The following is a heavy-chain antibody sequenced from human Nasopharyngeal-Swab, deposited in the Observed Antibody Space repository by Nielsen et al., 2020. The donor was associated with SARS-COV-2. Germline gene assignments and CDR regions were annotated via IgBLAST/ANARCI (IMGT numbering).Heavy chain of an antibody. CDR2: IRSKANGGTT. J-gene: IGHJ4*02. D-gene: IGHD6-13*01. V-gene: IGHV3-49*04. CDR1: GFTFGDYA. Sequence: GESLKISCTASGFTFGDYAMSWVRQAPGKGLEWVGFIRSKANGGTTEYAASVKGRFTISRDDSKSVAYLQLNSLKTEDTAVYCCTREYDDSWYAEIFDYWGQGTLVTVSS. CDR3: TREYDDSWYAEIFDY.